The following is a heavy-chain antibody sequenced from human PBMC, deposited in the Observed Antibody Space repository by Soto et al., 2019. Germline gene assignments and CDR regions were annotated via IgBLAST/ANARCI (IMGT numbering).Heavy chain of an antibody. J-gene: IGHJ6*03. Sequence: ASVKVSCKASGYTFTRYGISWVRQAPGQGLEWMGWISAYNGNTNYAQKLQGRVTMTTDTSTSTAYMELRSLRSDDTAVYYCAREYCSSTSCYAGHYYYYMDVWGKGITVTVSS. CDR1: GYTFTRYG. D-gene: IGHD2-2*01. CDR3: AREYCSSTSCYAGHYYYYMDV. V-gene: IGHV1-18*01. CDR2: ISAYNGNT.